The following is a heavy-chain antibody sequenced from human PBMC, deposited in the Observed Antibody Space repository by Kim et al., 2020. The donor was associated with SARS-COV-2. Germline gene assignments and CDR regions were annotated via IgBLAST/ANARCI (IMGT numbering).Heavy chain of an antibody. CDR2: INTNTGNP. D-gene: IGHD3-3*01. V-gene: IGHV7-4-1*02. CDR1: GYTFTSYG. Sequence: ASVKVSCKASGYTFTSYGMNWVRQAPGQGLEWMGWINTNTGNPTYAQGFTGRFVFSLDTSVSTAYLQISSLKAEDTAVYYCARDPGSVTIFGGVIISPTRDVMAVWGQGTTVTVSS. J-gene: IGHJ6*02. CDR3: ARDPGSVTIFGGVIISPTRDVMAV.